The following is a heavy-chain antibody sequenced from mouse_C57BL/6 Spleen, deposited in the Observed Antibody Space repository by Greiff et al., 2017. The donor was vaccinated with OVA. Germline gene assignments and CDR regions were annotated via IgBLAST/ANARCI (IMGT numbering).Heavy chain of an antibody. V-gene: IGHV1-76*01. CDR3: ARGVYGNYVGYAMDY. Sequence: VKLMESGAELVRPGASVKLSCKASGYTFTDYYINWVKQRPGQGLEWIARIYPGSGNTYYNEKFKGKATLTAEKSSSTAYMQLSSLTSEDSAVYFCARGVYGNYVGYAMDYWGQGTSVTVSS. D-gene: IGHD2-1*01. CDR2: IYPGSGNT. CDR1: GYTFTDYY. J-gene: IGHJ4*01.